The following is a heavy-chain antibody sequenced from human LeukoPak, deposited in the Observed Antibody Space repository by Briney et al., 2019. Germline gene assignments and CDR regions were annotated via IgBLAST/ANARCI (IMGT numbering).Heavy chain of an antibody. CDR2: INSDGGST. CDR3: ARSPYGGYGDN. J-gene: IGHJ4*02. CDR1: GFTFSSYW. Sequence: PGGSLRLSCAASGFTFSSYWMHWVRQPPGKGLVCVSRINSDGGSTTYADSVKGRFTISRDNARNTLYLQMNSLRAEDTAVYYCARSPYGGYGDNWGQGTLVTVSS. D-gene: IGHD4-17*01. V-gene: IGHV3-74*01.